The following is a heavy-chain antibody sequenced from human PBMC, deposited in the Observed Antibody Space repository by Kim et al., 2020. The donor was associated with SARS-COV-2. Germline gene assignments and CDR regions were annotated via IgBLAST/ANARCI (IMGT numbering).Heavy chain of an antibody. CDR1: GCSISSSSYY. CDR3: ARAGTRYYYGSGNYYGFDD. D-gene: IGHD3-10*01. CDR2: IYYSGST. J-gene: IGHJ4*02. Sequence: SETLSLTCTVSGCSISSSSYYWGWIRQPPGKGLEGIGSIYYSGSTYYNPSLKSRVTISEDTSKNQFSLKLSSVTAADTAVYYCARAGTRYYYGSGNYYGFDDWGQGTLVTVSS. V-gene: IGHV4-39*01.